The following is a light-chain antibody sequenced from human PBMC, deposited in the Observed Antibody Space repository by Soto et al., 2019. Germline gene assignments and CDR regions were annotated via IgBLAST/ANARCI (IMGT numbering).Light chain of an antibody. J-gene: IGKJ2*01. V-gene: IGKV3-15*01. CDR2: GAS. CDR1: QSVSSN. CDR3: QQYNKWPYA. Sequence: EIVMTQSPATLSVSPGERATLSCRASQSVSSNLAWYQQKPGQAPRLLIYGASTRATGIPARFSGSGSGTEFTLTISSLQSEDFAVYYCQQYNKWPYAFGQGTKLELK.